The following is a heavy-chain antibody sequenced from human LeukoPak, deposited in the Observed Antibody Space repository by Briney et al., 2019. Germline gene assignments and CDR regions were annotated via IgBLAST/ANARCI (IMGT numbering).Heavy chain of an antibody. CDR3: ARYSGSYFDPFGTYGMDV. V-gene: IGHV3-21*01. J-gene: IGHJ6*02. Sequence: GGSLRLSCAASGCTFSSYSMNWVRQAPGKGLEWVSPISSSSSYIYYADSVKGRFTISRDNAKNSLYLQMNSLRAEDTAVYYCARYSGSYFDPFGTYGMDVWGQGTTVTVSS. CDR1: GCTFSSYS. CDR2: ISSSSSYI. D-gene: IGHD1-26*01.